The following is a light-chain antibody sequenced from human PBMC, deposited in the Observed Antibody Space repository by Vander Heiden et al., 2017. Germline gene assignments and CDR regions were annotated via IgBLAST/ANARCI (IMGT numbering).Light chain of an antibody. CDR3: QQYNNWPGT. V-gene: IGKV3-15*01. CDR2: GAS. J-gene: IGKJ1*01. Sequence: EIVMTQSPAPLSVSPGERATLSCRASQGVSSNLAWYQQKPGQAPRLLIYGASTRATGIPARFSGSGSGTEFTLTISSLQSEDFAVYYCQQYNNWPGTFGQGTKVEIK. CDR1: QGVSSN.